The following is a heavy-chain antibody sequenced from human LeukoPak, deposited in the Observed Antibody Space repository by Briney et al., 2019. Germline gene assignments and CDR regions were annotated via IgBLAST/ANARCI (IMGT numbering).Heavy chain of an antibody. CDR2: IIPIFGTA. Sequence: ASVKVSCKASGGTFSSYAISWVRQAPGQGLEWMGGIIPIFGTANYAQKFQGRVTITTDESTSTAYMELSSLRSEDTAVYYCAGVDTAMVNSYYYYMDVWGKGTTVTVSS. CDR3: AGVDTAMVNSYYYYMDV. V-gene: IGHV1-69*05. J-gene: IGHJ6*03. CDR1: GGTFSSYA. D-gene: IGHD5-18*01.